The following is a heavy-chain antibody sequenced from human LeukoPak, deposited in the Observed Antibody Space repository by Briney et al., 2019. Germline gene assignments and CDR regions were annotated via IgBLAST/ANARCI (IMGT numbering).Heavy chain of an antibody. D-gene: IGHD3-22*01. CDR3: AVAHTGKYYDSSPFDP. J-gene: IGHJ5*02. Sequence: PSQTLSLTCTVSGGSISSGYSWTWIRQPAGKGLEWIGRIYISGNTDQNPSLKSRVTVSMDTSKNQFSLEMSSVTAADTAVYYCAVAHTGKYYDSSPFDPWGQGTLVTVSS. CDR1: GGSISSGYS. V-gene: IGHV4-61*02. CDR2: IYISGNT.